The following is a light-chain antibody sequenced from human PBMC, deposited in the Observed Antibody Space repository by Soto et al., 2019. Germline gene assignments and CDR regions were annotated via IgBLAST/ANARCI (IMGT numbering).Light chain of an antibody. V-gene: IGKV3-15*01. CDR2: RAS. CDR1: QSLTTD. CDR3: QQYSDWPWT. J-gene: IGKJ1*01. Sequence: EIVMTQSPATLSVSPGEGATFSCRASQSLTTDLAWYQQRPGQAPRLLIYRASTRATGIPARFSGSGSGTEFTLTISSLQSEDFAVYYCQQYSDWPWTFGQGTKVELK.